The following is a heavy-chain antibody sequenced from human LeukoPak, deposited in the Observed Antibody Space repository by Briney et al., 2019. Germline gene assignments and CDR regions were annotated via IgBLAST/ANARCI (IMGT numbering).Heavy chain of an antibody. CDR1: GYTFTGYY. V-gene: IGHV1-2*02. D-gene: IGHD3-3*01. CDR2: INPNNGGT. J-gene: IGHJ6*03. Sequence: ASVKVSCKASGYTFTGYYMHWVRQAPGQGLEWMGWINPNNGGTNYAQKFQGRVTMSRDTSISTAYMELSRLRSDDTAVYYCARESLDFWSGFYPNYYYYMDVWGKGTTVTVSS. CDR3: ARESLDFWSGFYPNYYYYMDV.